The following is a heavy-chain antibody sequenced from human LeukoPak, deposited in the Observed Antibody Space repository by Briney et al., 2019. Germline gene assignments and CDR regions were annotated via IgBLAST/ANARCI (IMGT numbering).Heavy chain of an antibody. V-gene: IGHV3-7*01. D-gene: IGHD6-19*01. Sequence: SGGSLRLSCAASGFTFSSYWMSWVRQAPGKGLEWVANIKQDGSEKYYVDSVKGRFTISRDNAKNSLYLQMNSLRAEDTAVYYCARDSSGWYWGYFDYWGQGTLVTVS. J-gene: IGHJ4*02. CDR1: GFTFSSYW. CDR2: IKQDGSEK. CDR3: ARDSSGWYWGYFDY.